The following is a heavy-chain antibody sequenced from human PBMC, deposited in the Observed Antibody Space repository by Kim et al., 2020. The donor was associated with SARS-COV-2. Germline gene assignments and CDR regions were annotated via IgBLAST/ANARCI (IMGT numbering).Heavy chain of an antibody. CDR1: GVSISSSSFY. CDR3: ASPHPLSKGFYWYFDL. D-gene: IGHD2-15*01. Sequence: SETLSLTCTVSGVSISSSSFYWGWIRQPPGKGLEWVGSIDYSGSSYYSPSLKSRITISVDTSKNQFSLKLRSVTAADTALYYCASPHPLSKGFYWYFDL. J-gene: IGHJ2*01. V-gene: IGHV4-39*01. CDR2: IDYSGSS.